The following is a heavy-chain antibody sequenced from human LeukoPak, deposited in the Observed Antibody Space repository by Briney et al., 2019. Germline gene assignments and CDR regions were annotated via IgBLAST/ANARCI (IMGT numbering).Heavy chain of an antibody. CDR2: IYYSGST. CDR3: ARRAGGYSSAYGAFDI. J-gene: IGHJ3*02. CDR1: GGSISSYY. Sequence: SETLSLTCTVSGGSISSYYWSWIRQPPGKGLEWSGYIYYSGSTNYNPSLKSRVTISVDTSKNQFSLKLSSVTAADTAVYYCARRAGGYSSAYGAFDIWGQGTMVTVSS. D-gene: IGHD6-25*01. V-gene: IGHV4-59*08.